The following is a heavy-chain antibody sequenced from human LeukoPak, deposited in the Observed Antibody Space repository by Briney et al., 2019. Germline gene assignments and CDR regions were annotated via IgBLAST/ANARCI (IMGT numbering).Heavy chain of an antibody. CDR1: GGSISSGGYS. CDR3: ARAPMTTVTTPWFDP. V-gene: IGHV4-30-2*01. D-gene: IGHD4-4*01. CDR2: IYHSGST. J-gene: IGHJ5*02. Sequence: PSETLSLTCAVSGGSISSGGYSWSWIRQPPGKGLEWIGYIYHSGSTYYNPSLKSRVTISVDRSKNQFSLKLSSVTAADTAVYYCARAPMTTVTTPWFDPWGQGTLVTVSS.